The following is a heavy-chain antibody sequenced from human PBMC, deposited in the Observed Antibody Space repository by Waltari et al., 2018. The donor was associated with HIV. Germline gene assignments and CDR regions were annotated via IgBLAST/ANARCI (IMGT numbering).Heavy chain of an antibody. Sequence: EVQLVESGGGLVQAGGSLRLSCAASGFTFSSHWMHWVRQAPGKGLGWGARINGDGSGTSYADSVRGRFSISRENAENSLHLHMNSVRPEDTGLYYCTREGVETTAPADYWGQGTLVTVSS. CDR2: INGDGSGT. CDR3: TREGVETTAPADY. D-gene: IGHD4-17*01. J-gene: IGHJ4*02. V-gene: IGHV3-74*01. CDR1: GFTFSSHW.